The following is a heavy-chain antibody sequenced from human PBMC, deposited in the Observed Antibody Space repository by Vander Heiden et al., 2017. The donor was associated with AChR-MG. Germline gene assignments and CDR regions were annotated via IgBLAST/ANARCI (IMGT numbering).Heavy chain of an antibody. Sequence: EVQLVESGGGLVHPGGSLRLSCAASGFTFSSYWMSWVRQAPGKGLEWVANIKQDGSEKYYVDSVKGRFTISRDNAKNSLYLQMNSLRAEDTAVYYCARGGYYYDSSGDDAFDIWGQGTMVTVSS. CDR2: IKQDGSEK. D-gene: IGHD3-22*01. V-gene: IGHV3-7*01. CDR1: GFTFSSYW. CDR3: ARGGYYYDSSGDDAFDI. J-gene: IGHJ3*02.